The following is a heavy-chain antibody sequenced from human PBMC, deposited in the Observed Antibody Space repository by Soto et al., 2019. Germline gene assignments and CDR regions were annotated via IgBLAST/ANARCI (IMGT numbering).Heavy chain of an antibody. D-gene: IGHD6-6*01. CDR3: AKLPIKYSSRREISYFDY. Sequence: GGSLRLSCAASGFTFSSYAMSWVRQAPGKGLEWVSAISGSGGSTYYADSVKGRFTISRDNSKNTLYLQMNSLRAEDTAVYYCAKLPIKYSSRREISYFDYWGQGTLVTVSS. CDR2: ISGSGGST. J-gene: IGHJ4*02. CDR1: GFTFSSYA. V-gene: IGHV3-23*01.